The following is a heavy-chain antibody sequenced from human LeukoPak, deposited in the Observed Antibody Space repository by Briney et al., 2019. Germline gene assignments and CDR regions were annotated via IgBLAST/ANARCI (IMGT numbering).Heavy chain of an antibody. Sequence: GGSLRLSCAASGFTFSSYWMHWVRQAPGKGLVWVSRINSDGSSTSYADSVKGRFTISRDNAENTLYLQMNSLRAEDTAVYYCARVGSYCSSTSCYVDYWGQGTLVTVSS. J-gene: IGHJ4*02. V-gene: IGHV3-74*01. CDR1: GFTFSSYW. CDR3: ARVGSYCSSTSCYVDY. CDR2: INSDGSST. D-gene: IGHD2-2*01.